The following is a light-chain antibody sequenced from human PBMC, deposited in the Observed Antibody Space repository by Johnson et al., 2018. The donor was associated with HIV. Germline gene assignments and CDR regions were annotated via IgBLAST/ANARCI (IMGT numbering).Light chain of an antibody. CDR2: DNN. V-gene: IGLV1-51*01. J-gene: IGLJ1*01. CDR3: GTWDSSLNV. CDR1: SSNIGNSY. Sequence: QSVLTQPPSVSAAPGQKVTISCSGSSSNIGNSYVSWYQQLPGTAPKLLIYDNNKRPSGIPDRFSGSKSGTSATLGITGLQTGDEADYYCGTWDSSLNVFGNGTKVTVL.